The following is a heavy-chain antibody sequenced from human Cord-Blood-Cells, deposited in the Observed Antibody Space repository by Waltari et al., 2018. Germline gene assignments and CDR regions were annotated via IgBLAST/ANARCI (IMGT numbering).Heavy chain of an antibody. CDR2: INPSGGRT. CDR1: GYTFTSYY. CDR3: AREYSSSYYFDY. D-gene: IGHD6-6*01. V-gene: IGHV1-46*01. J-gene: IGHJ4*02. Sequence: QVQLVQSGAEVKKPGASVKVSCKASGYTFTSYYMHWVRQAPGQGLERMGIINPSGGRTSYAQKFQGRVTMTRDTSTSTVYMELSSLRSEDTAVYYCAREYSSSYYFDYWGQGTLVTVSS.